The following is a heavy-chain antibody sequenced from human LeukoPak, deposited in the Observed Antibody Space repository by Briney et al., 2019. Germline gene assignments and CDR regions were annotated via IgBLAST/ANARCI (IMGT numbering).Heavy chain of an antibody. CDR1: GGSISSSNW. CDR3: ARVRPDTAMGSGGMAV. J-gene: IGHJ6*02. CDR2: IYHSGST. D-gene: IGHD5-18*01. Sequence: PSGTLSLTCAVSGGSISSSNWWSWVRQPPGKGLGWVGEIYHSGSTNYNPSLKGRVTISVDKSKNQFSLKLSSVTAADTAVYYCARVRPDTAMGSGGMAVWGQGTTVTVSS. V-gene: IGHV4-4*02.